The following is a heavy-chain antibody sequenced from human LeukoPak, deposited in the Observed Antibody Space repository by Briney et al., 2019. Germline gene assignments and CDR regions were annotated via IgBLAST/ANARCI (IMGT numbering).Heavy chain of an antibody. J-gene: IGHJ4*02. Sequence: TGGSLRLSCAASGLTFSSYGMSWVRQAPGKGLEWVANIKQDGSEKYYVDSVKGRFTISRDNAKNSLYLQMNSLRAEDTAVYYCARGPSGYHNTGGQGTLVTVSS. CDR1: GLTFSSYG. V-gene: IGHV3-7*01. D-gene: IGHD5-12*01. CDR3: ARGPSGYHNT. CDR2: IKQDGSEK.